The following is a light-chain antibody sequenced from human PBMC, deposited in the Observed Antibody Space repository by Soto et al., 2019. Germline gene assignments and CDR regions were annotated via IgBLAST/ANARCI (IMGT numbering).Light chain of an antibody. CDR3: QQYVSPPSYT. CDR1: QSVSSSY. J-gene: IGKJ2*01. CDR2: GAS. V-gene: IGKV3-20*01. Sequence: EIVLTQSPGTLSLSPGERATLSFRASQSVSSSYLAWYQQKPGQAPRLLIYGASSRATRIPDRFSGSGSGTDFTLTISRLEPEDFAVYYCQQYVSPPSYTLGQWTKLEIK.